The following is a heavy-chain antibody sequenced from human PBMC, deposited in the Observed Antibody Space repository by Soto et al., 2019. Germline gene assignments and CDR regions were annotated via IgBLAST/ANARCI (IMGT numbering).Heavy chain of an antibody. CDR2: ISRSSTGI. V-gene: IGHV3-48*02. D-gene: IGHD3-10*01. Sequence: EVQLVESGGGLVQPGGSLRLSCSASGFTFSLYSTSWVRQAPGKGLEWVAYISRSSTGIHYADSVKGRFTISRDDATNSMHLQMNSLRDGDTAVYYCARAVTWGLDVWGQGTTVSISS. J-gene: IGHJ6*02. CDR1: GFTFSLYS. CDR3: ARAVTWGLDV.